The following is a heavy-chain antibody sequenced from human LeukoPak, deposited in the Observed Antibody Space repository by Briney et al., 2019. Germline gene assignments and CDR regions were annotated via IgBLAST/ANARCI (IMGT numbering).Heavy chain of an antibody. D-gene: IGHD6-19*01. CDR1: GDTFIRYG. V-gene: IGHV1-18*01. CDR2: ISAYNGNT. Sequence: ASVKVSCKASGDTFIRYGISWVRQAPGQGPEWMGWISAYNGNTNYAQKLQGRVTMTTDTSTSTAYMELRSLGSDDTAVYYCARVAGGVYSSGRYYFDYWGQGTLVTVSS. CDR3: ARVAGGVYSSGRYYFDY. J-gene: IGHJ4*02.